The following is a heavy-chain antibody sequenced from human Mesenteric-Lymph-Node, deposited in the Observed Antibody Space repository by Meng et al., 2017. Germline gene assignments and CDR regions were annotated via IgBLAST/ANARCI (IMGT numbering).Heavy chain of an antibody. Sequence: GGSLRLSCVASGFTFRSYEMNWVRQAPGKGLEWVSFISSGGHTMYYADSVKGRFTISRDNAKNSLYLQMNSLRAEDTAVYYCATVRADCAGDCYASVIGFDIWGQGTMVTVSS. CDR3: ATVRADCAGDCYASVIGFDI. V-gene: IGHV3-48*03. J-gene: IGHJ3*02. CDR2: ISSGGHTM. CDR1: GFTFRSYE. D-gene: IGHD2-21*02.